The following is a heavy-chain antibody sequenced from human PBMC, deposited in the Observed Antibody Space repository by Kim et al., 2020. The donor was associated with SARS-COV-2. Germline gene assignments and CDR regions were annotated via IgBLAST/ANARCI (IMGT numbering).Heavy chain of an antibody. J-gene: IGHJ3*01. CDR1: GFTFSKAW. CDR3: ITDDDYPCVPG. D-gene: IGHD4-17*01. CDR2: IKSQSDGGTT. Sequence: GGSLRLSCAASGFTFSKAWMSWVRQAPGKGLEWVGRIKSQSDGGTTDYAAPVKGRIAISRDDSENTLYLQMNSLKNEDTAVYYCITDDDYPCVPGWGQGT. V-gene: IGHV3-15*01.